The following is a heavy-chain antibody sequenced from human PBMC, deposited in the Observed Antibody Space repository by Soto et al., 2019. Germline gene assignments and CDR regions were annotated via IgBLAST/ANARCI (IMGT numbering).Heavy chain of an antibody. CDR3: ARSLLGYCTNGVCYLRAFDI. D-gene: IGHD2-8*01. V-gene: IGHV6-1*01. CDR1: GDSVSSNSAA. J-gene: IGHJ3*02. Sequence: SQTLSLTCAVSGDSVSSNSAAWNWIRQSPSRGLEWLGRTYYRSKWYSDYAGSVKSRITINADTSKNQFSLKLSSVTAADTAVYYCARSLLGYCTNGVCYLRAFDIWGQGTMVTVSS. CDR2: TYYRSKWYS.